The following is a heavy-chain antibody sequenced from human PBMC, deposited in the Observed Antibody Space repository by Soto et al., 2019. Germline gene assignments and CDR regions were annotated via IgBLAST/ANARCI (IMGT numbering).Heavy chain of an antibody. CDR1: GGTFSSYA. D-gene: IGHD3-22*01. CDR3: ARDQGITYYYDSSGSTPPSYYYGMDV. V-gene: IGHV1-69*13. J-gene: IGHJ6*02. Sequence: SVKVSCKASGGTFSSYAISCVRQAPGQGLEWMGGIIPIFGTANYAQKFQGRVTITADESTSTAYMELSSLRSEDTAVYYCARDQGITYYYDSSGSTPPSYYYGMDVWGQGTTVTVSS. CDR2: IIPIFGTA.